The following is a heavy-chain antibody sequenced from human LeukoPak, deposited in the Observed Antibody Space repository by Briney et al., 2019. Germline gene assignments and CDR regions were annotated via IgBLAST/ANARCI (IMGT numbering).Heavy chain of an antibody. V-gene: IGHV3-33*01. CDR1: GFTFSSYG. J-gene: IGHJ3*02. D-gene: IGHD6-19*01. CDR3: ARVRGQWLAYDAFDI. CDR2: IWYDGSNK. Sequence: PGRSLRLSCAASGFTFSSYGMHWVRQAPGKGLEWVAVIWYDGSNKYYADSVKGRFTISRDNSKNTLYLQMNSLRAEDTAVYYCARVRGQWLAYDAFDIWGQGTMVTVSS.